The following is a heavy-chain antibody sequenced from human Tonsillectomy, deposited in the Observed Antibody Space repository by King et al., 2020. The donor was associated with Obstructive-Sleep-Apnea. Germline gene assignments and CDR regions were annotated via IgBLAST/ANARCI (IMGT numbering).Heavy chain of an antibody. Sequence: VQLQESGPGLVKASQTLSLTCTVSGGSISSGDYYWSWVRQPPGKGLEWIGDIYYSGYTYYNPSLKSRLTISLDTSKTQFSLKLSSVTAADTAVYYCAREKVVVAATSYYYYYGMDVWGQGTTVTVSS. CDR3: AREKVVVAATSYYYYYGMDV. V-gene: IGHV4-30-4*01. CDR2: IYYSGYT. J-gene: IGHJ6*02. CDR1: GGSISSGDYY. D-gene: IGHD2-15*01.